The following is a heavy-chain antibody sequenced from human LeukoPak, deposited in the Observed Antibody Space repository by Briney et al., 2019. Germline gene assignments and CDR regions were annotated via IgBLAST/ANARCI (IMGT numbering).Heavy chain of an antibody. D-gene: IGHD3-10*01. CDR2: ISDDSNTI. CDR1: GFIFSSYN. V-gene: IGHV3-48*04. J-gene: IGHJ3*02. CDR3: VRDQALWGAFDI. Sequence: GGSLRLSCAASGFIFSSYNVNWVRQAPGKGLEWVSYISDDSNTIYYADSVKGRFTISRDNGKNSLFLQMKSLRAEDTAVYYCVRDQALWGAFDIWGQGTMVTVSS.